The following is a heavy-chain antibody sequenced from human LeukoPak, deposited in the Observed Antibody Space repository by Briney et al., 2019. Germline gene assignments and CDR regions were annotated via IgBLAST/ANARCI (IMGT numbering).Heavy chain of an antibody. CDR1: GGSISSGGYY. Sequence: PSQTLSLTCTVSGGSISSGGYYWSWIRQHPGKGLEWIGHIYYSGSTYYNPSLKSRVTISVDTSKNQFSLKLSSVTAADTAVYYCASQRGIVASFDYWGQGTLVTVSS. CDR2: IYYSGST. V-gene: IGHV4-31*03. D-gene: IGHD1-26*01. J-gene: IGHJ4*02. CDR3: ASQRGIVASFDY.